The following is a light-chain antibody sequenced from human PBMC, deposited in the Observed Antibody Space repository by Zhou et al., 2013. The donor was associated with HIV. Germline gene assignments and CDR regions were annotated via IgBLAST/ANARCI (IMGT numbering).Light chain of an antibody. CDR1: QSVSSN. CDR3: QQYGSSLLT. J-gene: IGKJ3*01. CDR2: GAS. V-gene: IGKV3-20*01. Sequence: EIVMTQSPATLSVSPGERATLSCRASQSVSSNLAWYQQKPGQAPRLLISGASNRATGIPDRFSGSGSGTDFTLTINRLEPEDFAVYYCQQYGSSLLTFGPGTKVDIK.